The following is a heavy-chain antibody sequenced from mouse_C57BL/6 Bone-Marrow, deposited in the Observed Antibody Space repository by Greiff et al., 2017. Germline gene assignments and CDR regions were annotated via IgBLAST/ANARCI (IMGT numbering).Heavy chain of an antibody. V-gene: IGHV1-64*01. Sequence: QVQLQQPGAELVKPGASVKLSCKASGYTFTSYWMHWVKQRPGQGPEWIGMIHPNSGSTNYNEKFKSKATLTVDKSSSTAYMQLSSLTSEDSAVYYCAREGFTTPFRAWFAYWGQGTLVTVSA. J-gene: IGHJ3*01. CDR3: AREGFTTPFRAWFAY. CDR2: IHPNSGST. D-gene: IGHD1-1*01. CDR1: GYTFTSYW.